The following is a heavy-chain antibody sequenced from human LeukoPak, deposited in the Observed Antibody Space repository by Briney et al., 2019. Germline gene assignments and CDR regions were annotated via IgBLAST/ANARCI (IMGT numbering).Heavy chain of an antibody. D-gene: IGHD3-22*01. J-gene: IGHJ1*01. Sequence: GGSLRLSCEASGFTFSSYAMYWVRQAPGKGLEWVSGISGSGGSTYYADSVKGRFTISRDNSKNTLYLQMNSLGAEDTAVYYCAKDRGYYDNSGYYRPIRHWGQGTLVTVSS. CDR2: ISGSGGST. CDR3: AKDRGYYDNSGYYRPIRH. CDR1: GFTFSSYA. V-gene: IGHV3-23*01.